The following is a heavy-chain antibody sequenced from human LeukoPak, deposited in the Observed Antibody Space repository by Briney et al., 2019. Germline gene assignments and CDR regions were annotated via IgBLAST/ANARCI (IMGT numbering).Heavy chain of an antibody. CDR2: ITSSSSYT. J-gene: IGHJ6*03. CDR3: ARDPYNGAYSEGYYYYYMDV. D-gene: IGHD1-1*01. CDR1: GFTFSNAW. Sequence: PGGSLRLSCEGSGFTFSNAWMTWVRQAPGKGLEWISSITSSSSYTFYADSVKGRFTISRDNAKNSLYLQMNSLRVEDTAIYYCARDPYNGAYSEGYYYYYMDVWGKGTTVTVSS. V-gene: IGHV3-21*01.